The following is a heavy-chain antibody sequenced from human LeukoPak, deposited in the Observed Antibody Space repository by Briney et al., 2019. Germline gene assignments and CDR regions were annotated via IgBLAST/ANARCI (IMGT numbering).Heavy chain of an antibody. CDR1: GYTFTGYY. D-gene: IGHD2-15*01. CDR3: ARNACSGGSCYRFDP. Sequence: ASVKVSCKASGYTFTGYYMHWVQQAPGKGLEGMALINPNSGGTHYAHKFYGGVIMTRDTSISTAYMELSRLRSDDTAVYYCARNACSGGSCYRFDPWGQGTLVTVSS. J-gene: IGHJ5*02. V-gene: IGHV1-2*02. CDR2: INPNSGGT.